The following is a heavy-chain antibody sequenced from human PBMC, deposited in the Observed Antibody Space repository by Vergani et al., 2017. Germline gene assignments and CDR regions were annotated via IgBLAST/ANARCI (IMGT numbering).Heavy chain of an antibody. Sequence: EVHLLESGGGQVEAGGSLRLSCVASGFTFSNSAMSWVRQTSGKGLEWVSAISGHGDRTYYADSVKGRFTISRDNSKNSLYLQMNSLRAEDTAVYYCARDPAYYYDSSGHYGDYWGQGTLVTVSS. CDR1: GFTFSNSA. V-gene: IGHV3-23*01. CDR2: ISGHGDRT. J-gene: IGHJ4*02. D-gene: IGHD3-22*01. CDR3: ARDPAYYYDSSGHYGDY.